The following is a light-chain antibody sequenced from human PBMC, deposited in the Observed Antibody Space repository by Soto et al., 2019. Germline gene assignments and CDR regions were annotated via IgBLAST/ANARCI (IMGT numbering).Light chain of an antibody. V-gene: IGKV3-15*01. CDR3: QQYNNWPLWT. J-gene: IGKJ1*01. CDR1: QSVSSN. CDR2: GAS. Sequence: EIVMTQSPATVSVSPGERATLYCRASQSVSSNLAWYQQKPGQAPRLLIYGASTRATGIPARFSGSGSGTEFTLTISSLQSEDFAVYYCQQYNNWPLWTFGQGTKVDI.